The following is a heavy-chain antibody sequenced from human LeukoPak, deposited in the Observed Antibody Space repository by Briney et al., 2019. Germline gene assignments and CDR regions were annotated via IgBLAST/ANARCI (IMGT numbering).Heavy chain of an antibody. CDR3: ARCLYYYDTSGYYQYYFDY. CDR1: GFTFSSYS. D-gene: IGHD3-22*01. J-gene: IGHJ4*02. Sequence: GGSLRLSCAASGFTFSSYSMNWVRQAPGKGLEWVSSISSSSSSYIYYADSVKGRFTISRDNAKNSLYLQMNSLRAEDTAVYYCARCLYYYDTSGYYQYYFDYWGQGTLVTVSS. CDR2: ISSSSSSYI. V-gene: IGHV3-21*01.